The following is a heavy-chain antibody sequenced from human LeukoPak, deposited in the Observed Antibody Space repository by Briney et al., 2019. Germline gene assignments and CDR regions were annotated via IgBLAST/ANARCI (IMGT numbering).Heavy chain of an antibody. CDR1: GYTFTSYG. V-gene: IGHV1-18*01. J-gene: IGHJ4*02. D-gene: IGHD3-10*01. CDR3: ARGGLITMVRGVSFDY. Sequence: GASVKVSCKASGYTFTSYGISWVRQAPGQGLEWMGWISAYNGNTNYAQKLQGRVTMTTVTSTSTAYMELRSLRSDDTAVYYCARGGLITMVRGVSFDYWGQGTLVTVSS. CDR2: ISAYNGNT.